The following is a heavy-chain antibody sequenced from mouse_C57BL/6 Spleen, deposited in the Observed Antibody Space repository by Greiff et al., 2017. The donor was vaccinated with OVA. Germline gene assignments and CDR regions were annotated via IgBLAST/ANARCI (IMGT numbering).Heavy chain of an antibody. CDR2: IFPGSGST. CDR3: ARGNYYGSSYAWFAY. D-gene: IGHD1-1*01. CDR1: GYTFTDYY. Sequence: QVHVKQSGPELVKPGASVKISCKASGYTFTDYYINWVKQRPGQGLEWIGWIFPGSGSTYYNEKFKGKATLTVDKSSSTAYMLLSSLTSEDSAVYFGARGNYYGSSYAWFAYWGQGTLVTVSA. J-gene: IGHJ3*01. V-gene: IGHV1-75*01.